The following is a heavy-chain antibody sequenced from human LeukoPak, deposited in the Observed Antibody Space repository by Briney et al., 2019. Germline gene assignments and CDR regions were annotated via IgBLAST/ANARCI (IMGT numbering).Heavy chain of an antibody. CDR3: VSSSGWYSFDY. J-gene: IGHJ4*02. D-gene: IGHD6-19*01. CDR1: GGSISSGDYY. V-gene: IGHV4-30-4*08. Sequence: PSQTLSLTCTVSGGSISSGDYYWGWHRQPPGKGREWIGYMYDRGSTYYKPSLKSRVTISVDTSKTQVSLRLRSVTAADTAIYSCVSSSGWYSFDYWGRGTQVTVSS. CDR2: MYDRGST.